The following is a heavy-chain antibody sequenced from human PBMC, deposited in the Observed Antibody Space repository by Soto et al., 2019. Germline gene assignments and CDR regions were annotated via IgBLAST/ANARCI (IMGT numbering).Heavy chain of an antibody. V-gene: IGHV3-53*01. Sequence: GGSLRLSCAASGFTVSSNYMSWVRQAPGKGLEWVSVIYSGGSTYYADSVKGRFTISRDNSKNKLYLQMNSLRAEDTAVYYCARVGEDSFDDYYYYGMDVWGQGTTVTVSS. CDR3: ARVGEDSFDDYYYYGMDV. D-gene: IGHD3-9*01. CDR2: IYSGGST. J-gene: IGHJ6*02. CDR1: GFTVSSNY.